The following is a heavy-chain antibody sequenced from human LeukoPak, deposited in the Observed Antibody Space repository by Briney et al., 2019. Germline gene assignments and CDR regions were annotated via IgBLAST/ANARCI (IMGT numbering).Heavy chain of an antibody. CDR2: INWNGGST. CDR1: GFRFDDHG. D-gene: IGHD6-19*01. CDR3: AGGDRNGWYFDY. J-gene: IGHJ4*02. Sequence: PGGSLRLSCAASGFRFDDHGMSWVRQAPGKGLEWVSGINWNGGSTGYGDSVKGRFTISRDNAKNSLYLQMNSLRAEDTALYYCAGGDRNGWYFDYWGQGVLFTVSS. V-gene: IGHV3-20*04.